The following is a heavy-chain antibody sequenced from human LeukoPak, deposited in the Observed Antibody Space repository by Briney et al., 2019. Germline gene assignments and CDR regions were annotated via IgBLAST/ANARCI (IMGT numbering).Heavy chain of an antibody. CDR3: ARVVSSGSPLDY. Sequence: GGSLRLSCAASGFTFSDYYMSWIRQAPGKGLEWVSYISRDSRYTNYADSVKGRFSISRDNAKSSLYLQMNSLRADDTAVYYCARVVSSGSPLDYWGQGTLVTVSS. D-gene: IGHD3-22*01. J-gene: IGHJ4*02. V-gene: IGHV3-11*05. CDR1: GFTFSDYY. CDR2: ISRDSRYT.